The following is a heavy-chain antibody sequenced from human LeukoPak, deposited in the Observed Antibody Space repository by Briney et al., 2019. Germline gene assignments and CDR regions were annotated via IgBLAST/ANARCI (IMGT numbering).Heavy chain of an antibody. J-gene: IGHJ4*02. CDR2: INSDGSSR. V-gene: IGHV3-74*01. D-gene: IGHD6-13*01. Sequence: GGSLRLSCAASGLTFSNYWMHWVRQAPGKGLVWVSRINSDGSSRNYADSVKGRFTISRDNAKNTVYLQMNSLRAEDTAVYYCASASSHRIAAGSDYWGQGTLVTVSS. CDR1: GLTFSNYW. CDR3: ASASSHRIAAGSDY.